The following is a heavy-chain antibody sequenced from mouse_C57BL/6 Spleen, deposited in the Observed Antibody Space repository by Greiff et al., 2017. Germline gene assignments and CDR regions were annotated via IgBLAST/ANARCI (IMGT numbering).Heavy chain of an antibody. CDR3: AREWSRNAIDY. Sequence: EVMLVESEGGLVQPGSSMKLSCTASGFTFSDYYMAWVRQVPEKGLEWVANINYDGSSTYYLASLNSRFIISRDKAKNMLYLQMCRLKSGDTATDYCAREWSRNAIDYWGQGTSVTVSS. CDR1: GFTFSDYY. CDR2: INYDGSST. D-gene: IGHD1-1*02. V-gene: IGHV5-16*01. J-gene: IGHJ4*01.